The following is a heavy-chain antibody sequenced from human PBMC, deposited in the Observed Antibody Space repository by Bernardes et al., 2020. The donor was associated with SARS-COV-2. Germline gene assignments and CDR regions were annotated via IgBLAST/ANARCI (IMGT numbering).Heavy chain of an antibody. CDR1: GLTVSISQ. J-gene: IGHJ4*02. CDR2: IYTDGSE. Sequence: GGSLRLSCVASGLTVSISQMSWVRQAPGKGLEWVSVIYTDGSEFYADSVKGRFTISRDNSKNTLYLQMNSLRAEDTAVYFCVREKVQSEPPTRYDYGGQGAVVTVAS. CDR3: VREKVQSEPPTRYDY. D-gene: IGHD1-26*01. V-gene: IGHV3-53*01.